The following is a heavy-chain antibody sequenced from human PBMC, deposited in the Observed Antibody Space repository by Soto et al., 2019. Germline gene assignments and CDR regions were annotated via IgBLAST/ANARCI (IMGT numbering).Heavy chain of an antibody. CDR2: ISAYNGKT. D-gene: IGHD1-26*01. J-gene: IGHJ4*02. CDR3: ARDWKEKVGSTFYY. CDR1: GYTFTSYG. Sequence: QVQLVQSGAEVKKPGASVKVSCKTSGYTFTSYGISWVRQAPGHGLEWMGWISAYNGKTNYAQKLQGRVTMTTDTSTCTAYMELRSLRSDDTAVYYCARDWKEKVGSTFYYWGQVTLVAVSS. V-gene: IGHV1-18*01.